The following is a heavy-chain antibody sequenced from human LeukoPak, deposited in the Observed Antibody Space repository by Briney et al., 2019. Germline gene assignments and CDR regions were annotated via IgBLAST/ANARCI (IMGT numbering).Heavy chain of an antibody. J-gene: IGHJ3*02. CDR3: ATPYCSSTSCYDAFDI. Sequence: PSETLSLTCTVSGGSISSGGYEWRWLRQHRGKGLEWIVYIYYSGSTYYNPSLNSRVTISVDTSKNQFSLKLSSVTAADTAVYYCATPYCSSTSCYDAFDIWGQGTMVTVSS. CDR2: IYYSGST. D-gene: IGHD2-2*01. V-gene: IGHV4-31*03. CDR1: GGSISSGGYE.